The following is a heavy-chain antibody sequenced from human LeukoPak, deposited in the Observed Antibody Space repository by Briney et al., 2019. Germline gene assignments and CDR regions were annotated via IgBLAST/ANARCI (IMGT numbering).Heavy chain of an antibody. D-gene: IGHD2-8*02. CDR1: GFTFDDYA. CDR3: AKDMFPLVPYCYYGMDV. Sequence: GRSLRLSCAASGFTFDDYAMHWVRQAPGKGLEWVSGISWNSGSIGYADSVKGRFTISRDNAKNSLYLQMNSLRAEDTALYYCAKDMFPLVPYCYYGMDVWGQGTTVTVSS. V-gene: IGHV3-9*01. J-gene: IGHJ6*02. CDR2: ISWNSGSI.